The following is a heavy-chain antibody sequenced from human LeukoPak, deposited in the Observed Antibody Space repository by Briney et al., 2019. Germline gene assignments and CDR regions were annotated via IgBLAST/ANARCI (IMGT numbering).Heavy chain of an antibody. V-gene: IGHV3-33*01. CDR3: ARDSLGAGGY. CDR1: GFTLSSYG. Sequence: GGSLRLSCAASGFTLSSYGMQGVRRARGEGGEGGAVICYHGSNKYYAASLTGPFTISRANSKNTLYLQMNILRAEDTAVYYCARDSLGAGGYWGQGTLVTVSS. J-gene: IGHJ4*02. D-gene: IGHD1-26*01. CDR2: ICYHGSNK.